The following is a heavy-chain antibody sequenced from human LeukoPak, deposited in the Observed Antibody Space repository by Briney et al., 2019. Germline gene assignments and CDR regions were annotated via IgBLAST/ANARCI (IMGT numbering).Heavy chain of an antibody. Sequence: GGSLRLSCEASGLSIGDYTMHWVRQVPGKGLEWVSLISWDGGSTYYADSVKGRFTISRDNSKNSLYLQMNSLRAEDTALYYCAKGTGYSSSLYFDYWGQGTLVTVSS. D-gene: IGHD6-13*01. CDR3: AKGTGYSSSLYFDY. V-gene: IGHV3-43D*03. J-gene: IGHJ4*02. CDR2: ISWDGGST. CDR1: GLSIGDYT.